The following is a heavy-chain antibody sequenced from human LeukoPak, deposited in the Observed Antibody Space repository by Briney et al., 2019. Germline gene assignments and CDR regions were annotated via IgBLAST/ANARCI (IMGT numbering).Heavy chain of an antibody. J-gene: IGHJ5*02. Sequence: PSERLSLTCTVAGGSISSGAYYWAWIHQHPGKGLERIGLIYYRGSTYYHPSPKTRLTISVDKSKNQFSLKLSSVTAADTVLYYCAREQRTLEGYCSSTSCYAGNWFDPWGQGTLVTVSS. CDR3: AREQRTLEGYCSSTSCYAGNWFDP. CDR1: GGSISSGAYY. D-gene: IGHD2-2*01. CDR2: IYYRGST. V-gene: IGHV4-31*03.